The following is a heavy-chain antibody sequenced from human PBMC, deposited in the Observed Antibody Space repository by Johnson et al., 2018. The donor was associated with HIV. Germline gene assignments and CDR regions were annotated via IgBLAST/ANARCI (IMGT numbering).Heavy chain of an antibody. J-gene: IGHJ3*01. CDR2: IKQDGNKK. D-gene: IGHD5-18*01. CDR1: GFSFSNYW. CDR3: ARPYSEYIYAAFSL. V-gene: IGHV3-7*01. Sequence: VQLVESGGGLAQPGGSLKVSCAASGFSFSNYWMSWVRQAPGKGLEWVANIKQDGNKKYYVDSVRGRFTISRDHAENSLILQMNSLRAEDTAVYYCARPYSEYIYAAFSLWGQGTMVTVSS.